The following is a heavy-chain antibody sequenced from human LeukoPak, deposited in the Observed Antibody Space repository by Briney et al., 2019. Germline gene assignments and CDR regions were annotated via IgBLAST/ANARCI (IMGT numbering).Heavy chain of an antibody. CDR3: ASLIGTYCYDLNWFDP. CDR1: GGTFSSYA. D-gene: IGHD3-22*01. V-gene: IGHV1-69*13. J-gene: IGHJ5*02. CDR2: IIPIFGTA. Sequence: SVKVSCKASGGTFSSYAISWVRQAPGQGLEWMGGIIPIFGTANYAQKFQGRVTITADESTSTAYMELSSLRSEDTAVYYCASLIGTYCYDLNWFDPWGQGTLVTVSS.